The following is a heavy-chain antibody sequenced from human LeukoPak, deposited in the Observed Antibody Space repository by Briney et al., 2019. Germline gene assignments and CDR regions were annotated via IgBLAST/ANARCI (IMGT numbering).Heavy chain of an antibody. Sequence: GGSLRLSCAASGFIFSNYAMSWVRQAPGKGLEWVSSISGSGSSTYYADSVKGRLTISRDNAKNTLYLQMNSLRAEDTAVYYCARAQWLADDAFDIWGQGTMVTVSS. J-gene: IGHJ3*02. CDR2: ISGSGSST. CDR1: GFIFSNYA. V-gene: IGHV3-23*01. CDR3: ARAQWLADDAFDI. D-gene: IGHD6-19*01.